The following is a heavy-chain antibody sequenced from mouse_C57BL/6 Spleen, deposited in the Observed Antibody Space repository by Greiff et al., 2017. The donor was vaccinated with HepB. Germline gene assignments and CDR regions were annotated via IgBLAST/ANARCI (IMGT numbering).Heavy chain of an antibody. CDR1: GFTFSSYA. CDR2: ISSGGDYI. V-gene: IGHV5-9-1*02. J-gene: IGHJ3*01. D-gene: IGHD2-1*01. CDR3: TRGVIYYGNYGWFAY. Sequence: EVKLVESGEGLVKPGGSLKLSCAASGFTFSSYAMSWVRQTPEKRLEWVAYISSGGDYIYYADTVKGRFTISRYNARNTLYLQMSSLKSEDTAMYYCTRGVIYYGNYGWFAYWGQGTLVTVSA.